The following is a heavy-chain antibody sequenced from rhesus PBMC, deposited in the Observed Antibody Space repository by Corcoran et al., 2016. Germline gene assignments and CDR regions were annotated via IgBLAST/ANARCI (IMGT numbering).Heavy chain of an antibody. V-gene: IGHV4-160*01. J-gene: IGHJ4*01. CDR1: GDSISSNY. Sequence: QVQLQESGPGLVKPSETLSLTCAVSGDSISSNYWSWIRQPPGKGLGWIGRISGSGGCTDANPSRKSPVTISTDTSKNQFSLKLSSVTAADTAVYYCARLLRRTAGTVIAGRFDYWGQGVLVTVSS. CDR2: ISGSGGCT. D-gene: IGHD5-24*01. CDR3: ARLLRRTAGTVIAGRFDY.